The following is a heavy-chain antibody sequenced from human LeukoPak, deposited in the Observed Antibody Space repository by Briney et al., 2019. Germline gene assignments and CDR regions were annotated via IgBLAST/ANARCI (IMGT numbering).Heavy chain of an antibody. CDR1: GGSFSGYY. V-gene: IGHV4-34*01. Sequence: SETLSLTCAVHGGSFSGYYWSWIRQPPGKGLEWIGEINHSGSTNYNPSLKSRVTISVDTSKNQFSLKLSSVTAADTAVYYCARAGLNGDVDYWGQGTLVTVSS. CDR2: INHSGST. CDR3: ARAGLNGDVDY. J-gene: IGHJ4*02. D-gene: IGHD4-17*01.